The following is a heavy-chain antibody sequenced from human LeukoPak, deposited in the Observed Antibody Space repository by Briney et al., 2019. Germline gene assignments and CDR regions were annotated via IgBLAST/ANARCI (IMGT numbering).Heavy chain of an antibody. D-gene: IGHD4-17*01. J-gene: IGHJ4*02. V-gene: IGHV1-8*01. CDR1: GYTSTSYD. Sequence: ASVKVSCKASGYTSTSYDINWVRQATGQGLEWMGWMNPNSGNTGYAQKFQGRVTMTRNTSTSTAYMELSSLRSEDTAVYYCARAATVTAESAFGYWGQGTLVTVSS. CDR3: ARAATVTAESAFGY. CDR2: MNPNSGNT.